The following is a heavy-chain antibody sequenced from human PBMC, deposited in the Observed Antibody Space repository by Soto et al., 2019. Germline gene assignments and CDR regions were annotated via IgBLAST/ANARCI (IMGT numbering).Heavy chain of an antibody. CDR1: GGTFSSYT. Sequence: QVQLVQSGAEVKKPGSSVKVSCKASGGTFSSYTISWVRQAPGQGLEWMGRIIPILGIANYAQKFQGRVTITADKSTSTAYMELSSLRSEDTAVYYCARSVVGSTSFFDYWGQGTLVTVSS. CDR3: ARSVVGSTSFFDY. V-gene: IGHV1-69*02. CDR2: IIPILGIA. J-gene: IGHJ4*02. D-gene: IGHD2-2*01.